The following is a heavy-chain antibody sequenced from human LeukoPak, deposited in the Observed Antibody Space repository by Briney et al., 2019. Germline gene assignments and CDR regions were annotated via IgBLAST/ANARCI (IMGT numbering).Heavy chain of an antibody. J-gene: IGHJ4*02. CDR2: ISGSGGST. Sequence: GGSLRLSCAASGFTFSSYAMSWVRQAPGKGLEWDSAISGSGGSTYYADSVKGRFTISRDNSKNTLYLQMNSLRAEDTAVYYCAKVPIIVGATGTDDWGQGTLVTVSS. CDR3: AKVPIIVGATGTDD. V-gene: IGHV3-23*01. CDR1: GFTFSSYA. D-gene: IGHD1-26*01.